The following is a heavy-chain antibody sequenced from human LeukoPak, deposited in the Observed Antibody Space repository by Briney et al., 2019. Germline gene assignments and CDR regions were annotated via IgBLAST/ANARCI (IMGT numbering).Heavy chain of an antibody. Sequence: PGGSLRLSCAASGFTFSSYSMNWVRQAPGKGLEWVSSIRSSSSYIYYADSVKGRFTISRDNAKNSLYLQMNSLGAEDTAVYYCARVRSGDDAFDIWGQGTMVTVSS. CDR3: ARVRSGDDAFDI. CDR2: IRSSSSYI. D-gene: IGHD7-27*01. J-gene: IGHJ3*02. V-gene: IGHV3-21*01. CDR1: GFTFSSYS.